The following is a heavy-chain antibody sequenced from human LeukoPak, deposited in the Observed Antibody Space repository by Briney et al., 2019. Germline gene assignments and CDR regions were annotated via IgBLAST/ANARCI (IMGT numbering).Heavy chain of an antibody. CDR2: ISAYNGNT. CDR3: ARDMDTGPDLFDY. D-gene: IGHD5-18*01. CDR1: GYTFTSYG. V-gene: IGHV1-18*01. Sequence: ASVKVSCKASGYTFTSYGISWVRQAPGQGLEWMGWISAYNGNTNYAQKLQGRVTMTTDTSTSTAYLDLSRLRSDDTAVYYCARDMDTGPDLFDYWGQGTLVTVSS. J-gene: IGHJ4*02.